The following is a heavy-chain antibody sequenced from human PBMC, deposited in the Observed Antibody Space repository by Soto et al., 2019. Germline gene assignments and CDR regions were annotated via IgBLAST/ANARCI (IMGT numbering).Heavy chain of an antibody. CDR3: ARVRGYDFWSGYYQPYYYYYMDV. D-gene: IGHD3-3*01. Sequence: SETLSLTCAVYGGSFSGYYWSWIRQPPGKGLEWIGEINYIGSTNYNPSLNSRVTISVDTSKNHFSLMLCSVTAADTAVYYCARVRGYDFWSGYYQPYYYYYMDVWGKGTTVTVSS. J-gene: IGHJ6*03. CDR1: GGSFSGYY. CDR2: INYIGST. V-gene: IGHV4-34*01.